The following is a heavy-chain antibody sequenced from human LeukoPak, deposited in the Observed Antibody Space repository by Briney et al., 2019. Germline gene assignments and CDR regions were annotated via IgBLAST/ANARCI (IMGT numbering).Heavy chain of an antibody. CDR1: GGSLSSYY. CDR3: ARSTWLLDK. V-gene: IGHV4-59*01. J-gene: IGHJ4*02. D-gene: IGHD3-22*01. Sequence: SETLSLTCTVSGGSLSSYYWSWIRQPPGKGLGWIGYIYYSGSTNYSPSLKSRVTISVDTSKNQFSLKLSSVTAADTAVYYCARSTWLLDKWGQGTLVTVSS. CDR2: IYYSGST.